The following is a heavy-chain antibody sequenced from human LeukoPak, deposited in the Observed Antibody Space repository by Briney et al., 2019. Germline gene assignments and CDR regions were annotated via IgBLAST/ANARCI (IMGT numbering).Heavy chain of an antibody. D-gene: IGHD3-16*02. CDR2: IYYSGST. J-gene: IGHJ4*02. CDR1: GGSISSYY. V-gene: IGHV4-59*01. Sequence: SETLSLTCTVSGGSISSYYWSWIRQPPGKGXXXXXXIYYSGSTNYNPSLKSRVTISVDTSKNQFSLKLSSVTAADTAVYYCASGGSYRSPLDDAFDYWGQGTLVTVSS. CDR3: ASGGSYRSPLDDAFDY.